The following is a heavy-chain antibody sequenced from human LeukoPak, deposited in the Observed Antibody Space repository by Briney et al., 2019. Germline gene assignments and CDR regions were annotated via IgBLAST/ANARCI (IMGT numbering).Heavy chain of an antibody. CDR2: ISGSGGST. CDR3: AKGPLVSMVRGVIDY. J-gene: IGHJ4*02. Sequence: GGSLRLSCAASGFTFSSYAMSWVRQAPGEGLEWVSAISGSGGSTYYADSVKGRFTISRDNSKNTLYLQMNSLRAEDTAVYYCAKGPLVSMVRGVIDYWGQGTLVTVSS. D-gene: IGHD3-10*01. CDR1: GFTFSSYA. V-gene: IGHV3-23*01.